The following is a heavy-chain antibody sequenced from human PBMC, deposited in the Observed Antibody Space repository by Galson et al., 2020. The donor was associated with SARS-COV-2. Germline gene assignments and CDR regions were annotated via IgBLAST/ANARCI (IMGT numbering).Heavy chain of an antibody. J-gene: IGHJ6*02. D-gene: IGHD2-2*01. CDR1: GGSISSGGYY. CDR2: IYYSGST. CDR3: ARGDIVVVPAAPTYYYYGMDV. Sequence: SETLSLTCTVSGGSISSGGYYWSWIRQHPGKGREWIGYIYYSGSTYYNPSLKSRVTISVDTSKNQFSLKLSSVTAADTAVYYCARGDIVVVPAAPTYYYYGMDVWGQGTTVTVSS. V-gene: IGHV4-31*03.